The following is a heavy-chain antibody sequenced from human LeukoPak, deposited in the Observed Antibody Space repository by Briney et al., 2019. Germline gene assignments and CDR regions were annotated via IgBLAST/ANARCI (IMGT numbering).Heavy chain of an antibody. Sequence: PSETLSLTCAVSGDSISSSNWWSWVRQPPGKGLEWIGEIYHSGSTNYNPSLKSRVTISVDTSKNQFSLKLSSVTAADTAVYYCARGNNVLLWFGESSDAFDIWGQGTMVTVSS. V-gene: IGHV4-4*02. J-gene: IGHJ3*02. CDR2: IYHSGST. D-gene: IGHD3-10*01. CDR3: ARGNNVLLWFGESSDAFDI. CDR1: GDSISSSNW.